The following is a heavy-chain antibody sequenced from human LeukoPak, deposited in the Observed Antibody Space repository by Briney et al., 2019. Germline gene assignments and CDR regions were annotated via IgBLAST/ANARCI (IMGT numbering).Heavy chain of an antibody. CDR1: GYSISSGYY. J-gene: IGHJ4*02. D-gene: IGHD1-14*01. V-gene: IGHV4-38-2*02. Sequence: SETLSLTCTVSGYSISSGYYWGWIRQPPGKGLEWIGSIYYSGSTYYNPSLKSRVTISVDTSKNQFSLKLSSVTAADTAVYYCARVEAARTPYASFDYWGQGTLVTVSS. CDR3: ARVEAARTPYASFDY. CDR2: IYYSGST.